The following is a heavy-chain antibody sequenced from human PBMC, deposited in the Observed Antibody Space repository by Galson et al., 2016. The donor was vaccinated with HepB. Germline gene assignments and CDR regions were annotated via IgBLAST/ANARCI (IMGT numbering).Heavy chain of an antibody. Sequence: PALVKPTQTLTLTCTFSGFSLSTSGLGVGWIRQPPGKALEWLALIYWSDDKWYSPSLKSRLTIPRDTSRNQVVLKMTNMDPEDTGTHHCARVLTYYYDSSAYYLFDHWGLGTLVTVSS. CDR2: IYWSDDK. CDR1: GFSLSTSGLG. CDR3: ARVLTYYYDSSAYYLFDH. D-gene: IGHD3-22*01. V-gene: IGHV2-5*01. J-gene: IGHJ4*02.